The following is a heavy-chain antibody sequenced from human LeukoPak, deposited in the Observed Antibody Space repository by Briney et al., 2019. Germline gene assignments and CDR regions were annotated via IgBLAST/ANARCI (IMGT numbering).Heavy chain of an antibody. D-gene: IGHD3-22*01. J-gene: IGHJ4*02. CDR3: AKDEGPHRYYYDSSGYYYGQVDY. CDR1: GFTFSSYG. CDR2: ISYDGSNK. V-gene: IGHV3-30*18. Sequence: KPGGSLRLSCAASGFTFSSYGMHWVRQAPGKGLEWVAVISYDGSNKYYADSVKGRFTISRDNSKNTLYLQMNSLRAEDTAVYYCAKDEGPHRYYYDSSGYYYGQVDYWGRGTLVTVSS.